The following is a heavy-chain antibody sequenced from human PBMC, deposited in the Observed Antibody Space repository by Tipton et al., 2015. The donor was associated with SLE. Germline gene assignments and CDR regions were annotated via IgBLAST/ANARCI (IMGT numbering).Heavy chain of an antibody. Sequence: QVQLVQSGPEVKKPGSSVRVSCKASGGTFSTYTFTWLRQAPGQGLEWMGRIKPILGITNYAQKFQGRVSISADKSTSTAYMELSSLKSEDSALYYCARDRLRFGYYDILTGCDYWGQGTLVTVSS. D-gene: IGHD3-9*01. V-gene: IGHV1-69*09. CDR2: IKPILGIT. CDR3: ARDRLRFGYYDILTGCDY. J-gene: IGHJ4*02. CDR1: GGTFSTYT.